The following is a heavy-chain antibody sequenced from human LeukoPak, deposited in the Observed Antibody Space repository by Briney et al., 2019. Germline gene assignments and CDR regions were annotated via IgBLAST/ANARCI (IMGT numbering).Heavy chain of an antibody. D-gene: IGHD3-3*01. Sequence: SETLSLTCTVSGGSISSYYWSWIRQPAGKGLEWIGRIYTSGSTNYNPSLKSRVTMSVDTSKNQFSLKLSSVTAADTAVYYCARGFDFWSGTPFDYWGQGTLVTVSS. CDR2: IYTSGST. V-gene: IGHV4-4*07. CDR1: GGSISSYY. J-gene: IGHJ4*02. CDR3: ARGFDFWSGTPFDY.